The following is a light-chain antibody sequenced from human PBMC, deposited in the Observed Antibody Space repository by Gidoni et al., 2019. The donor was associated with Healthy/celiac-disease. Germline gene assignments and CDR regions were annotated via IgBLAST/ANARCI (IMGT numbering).Light chain of an antibody. V-gene: IGLV2-14*01. J-gene: IGLJ2*01. Sequence: QSALPQPASGSGSPGQSITVSCTGTSSDVGGYTYVSWYQQHPGKAPKLMIYAVSNRPSGVSNRFSGSKSGNTASLTISGLQAEDEADYYCSSYTSSSTVVFGGGTKLTVL. CDR3: SSYTSSSTVV. CDR1: SSDVGGYTY. CDR2: AVS.